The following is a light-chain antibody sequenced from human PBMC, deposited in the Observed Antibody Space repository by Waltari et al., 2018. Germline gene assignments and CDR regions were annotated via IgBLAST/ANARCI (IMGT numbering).Light chain of an antibody. J-gene: IGKJ4*01. CDR3: QQGYSYPFT. V-gene: IGKV1-17*01. Sequence: DIQKTQSLSSLSAYVGETVTITCQVSQGIGNDLSWYNQYQGKAPKLLIYIASSFQSGIPSRFSGSGSGTDFTLTINSLHPEDFAAYYCQQGYSYPFTFGEGTKVEIK. CDR1: QGIGND. CDR2: IAS.